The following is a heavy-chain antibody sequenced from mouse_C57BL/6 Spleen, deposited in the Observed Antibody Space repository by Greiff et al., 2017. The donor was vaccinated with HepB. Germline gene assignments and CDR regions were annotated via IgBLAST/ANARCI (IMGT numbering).Heavy chain of an antibody. J-gene: IGHJ1*03. CDR1: GYTFTSYW. CDR3: APIYYGNYVWYFDV. V-gene: IGHV1-64*01. Sequence: QVQLQQPGAELVKPGASVKLSCKASGYTFTSYWMHWVKQRPGQGLEWIGMIHPNSGSTNYNEKFKSKATLTVDKSSSTAYMQLSSLTSEDSAVYYCAPIYYGNYVWYFDVWGTGTTVTVSS. D-gene: IGHD2-1*01. CDR2: IHPNSGST.